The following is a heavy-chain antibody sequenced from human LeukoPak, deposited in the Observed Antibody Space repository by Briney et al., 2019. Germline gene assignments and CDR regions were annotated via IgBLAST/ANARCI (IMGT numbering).Heavy chain of an antibody. J-gene: IGHJ4*02. CDR1: GDSVSSDYW. CDR3: ARHRRGYNCHDY. CDR2: VFHSGTT. D-gene: IGHD5-18*01. Sequence: SETLSLTCAVSGDSVSSDYWWSWVRQSPGRGLEWIGEVFHSGTTNYNPSLVGRVTISLDKSKNQVSLKVTSVTAADTAVYYCARHRRGYNCHDYWGQGAPVTVSS. V-gene: IGHV4-4*02.